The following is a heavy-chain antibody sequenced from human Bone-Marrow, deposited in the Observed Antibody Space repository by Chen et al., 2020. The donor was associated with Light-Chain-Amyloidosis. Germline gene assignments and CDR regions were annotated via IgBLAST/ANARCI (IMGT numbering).Heavy chain of an antibody. Sequence: EVQLLESGGDLAQPGGSLRLACAASGFTFSRFAMNWVRLAPGKGLEWVSTINDGGGRTFYVDAVKGRFTISRDNSKSILYLQMNSLRADDTAIYFCAKVRTGSGWPNWLDPWGQGTLVVVSS. CDR3: AKVRTGSGWPNWLDP. V-gene: IGHV3-23*01. J-gene: IGHJ5*02. CDR2: INDGGGRT. D-gene: IGHD6-19*01. CDR1: GFTFSRFA.